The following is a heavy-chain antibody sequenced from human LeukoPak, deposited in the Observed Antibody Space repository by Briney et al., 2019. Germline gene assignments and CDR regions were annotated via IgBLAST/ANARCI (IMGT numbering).Heavy chain of an antibody. J-gene: IGHJ4*02. CDR2: FSASGNS. CDR3: ARDLNSSGPTTGH. D-gene: IGHD3-22*01. Sequence: SETLSLTCTVSGGSISSYYWSWIRQPPGKGLEWIGRFSASGNSNYNPSLKSRLTISVDTSKNQFSLKLTSVTAADTAVYYCARDLNSSGPTTGHRGQGTLVTVSS. V-gene: IGHV4-4*08. CDR1: GGSISSYY.